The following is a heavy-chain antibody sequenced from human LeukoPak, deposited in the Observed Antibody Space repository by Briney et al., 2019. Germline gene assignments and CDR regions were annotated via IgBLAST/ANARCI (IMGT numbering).Heavy chain of an antibody. CDR1: GFTFSSYA. V-gene: IGHV3-23*01. CDR2: ISGSGGST. J-gene: IGHJ4*02. Sequence: PGGSLRLSCAASGFTFSSYAMSWVRQAPGKGPEWVSAISGSGGSTYYADSVKGRFTISRDNSKNTLYLQMNSLRAEDTAVYYCAKVGDYDYVWGSYRLYYFDYWGQGTLVTVSS. D-gene: IGHD3-16*02. CDR3: AKVGDYDYVWGSYRLYYFDY.